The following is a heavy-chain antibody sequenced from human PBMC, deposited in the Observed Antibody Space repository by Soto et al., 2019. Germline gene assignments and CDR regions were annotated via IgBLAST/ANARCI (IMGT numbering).Heavy chain of an antibody. V-gene: IGHV4-59*01. CDR2: IYYSGST. CDR1: GGSISSYD. D-gene: IGHD3-22*01. CDR3: AFHPYYYDSSGYYDDY. J-gene: IGHJ4*02. Sequence: QVQLQESGPGLVKPSETLSLTCTVSGGSISSYDWSWIRQPPGKGLEWIGYIYYSGSTNYNPSLKSRVTISVDTSKNQFSLKLSSVTAADTAVYYCAFHPYYYDSSGYYDDYWGQGTLVTVSS.